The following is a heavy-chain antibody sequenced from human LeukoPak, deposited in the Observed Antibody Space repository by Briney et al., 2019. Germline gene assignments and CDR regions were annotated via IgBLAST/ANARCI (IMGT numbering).Heavy chain of an antibody. CDR3: ARETRGGDIH. CDR1: GGTFSSYA. CDR2: IIPILGIA. J-gene: IGHJ4*02. Sequence: GSSVKVSCKASGGTFSSYAISWVRQAPGQGLEWMGRIIPILGIANYAQKFQGRVTITADKSTSTAYMELSSLRPEDTAVYYCARETRGGDIHWGQGTLVTVSS. D-gene: IGHD2-21*02. V-gene: IGHV1-69*04.